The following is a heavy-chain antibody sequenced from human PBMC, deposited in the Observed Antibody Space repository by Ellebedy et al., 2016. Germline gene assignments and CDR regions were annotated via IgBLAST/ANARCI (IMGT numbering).Heavy chain of an antibody. J-gene: IGHJ3*02. CDR3: ASRVSHGRALDI. Sequence: GGSLRLSCAASGFTSSDHYMDWVRQAPGKGLEWVGRSANKADTYATEYAASVKGRFTISRDDSKNSLYLQVSSLKTEDTAMYYCASRVSHGRALDIWGQGTMVTVSS. D-gene: IGHD1-1*01. CDR1: GFTSSDHY. V-gene: IGHV3-72*01. CDR2: SANKADTYAT.